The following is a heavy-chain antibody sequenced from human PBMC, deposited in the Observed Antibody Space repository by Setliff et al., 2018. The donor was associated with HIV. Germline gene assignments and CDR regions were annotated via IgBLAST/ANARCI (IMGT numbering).Heavy chain of an antibody. CDR2: IGSSGSTI. V-gene: IGHV3-48*01. J-gene: IGHJ6*02. Sequence: GGSLRLSCAASGFTFSKYSMNWVRQAPGKGLEWVSYIGSSGSTIYYADSVKGRFTGSRDNARNSLFLQMNSLRAEHTAVYYCARLREYYSYGMDVWGQGTTVTVSS. CDR3: ARLREYYSYGMDV. CDR1: GFTFSKYS.